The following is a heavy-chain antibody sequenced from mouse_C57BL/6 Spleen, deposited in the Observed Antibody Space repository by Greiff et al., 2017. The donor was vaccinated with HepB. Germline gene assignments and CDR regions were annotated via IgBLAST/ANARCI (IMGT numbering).Heavy chain of an antibody. CDR3: ARHYYGSSPVFAY. V-gene: IGHV1-64*01. D-gene: IGHD1-1*01. Sequence: QVQLQQPGAELVKPGASVKLSCKASGYTFTSYWMHWVKQRPGQGLEWIGMIHPNSGSTNYNEKFKSKATLTVDKSSSTAYMQLSRLTSEDSAVYYCARHYYGSSPVFAYWGQGTLVTVSA. J-gene: IGHJ3*01. CDR1: GYTFTSYW. CDR2: IHPNSGST.